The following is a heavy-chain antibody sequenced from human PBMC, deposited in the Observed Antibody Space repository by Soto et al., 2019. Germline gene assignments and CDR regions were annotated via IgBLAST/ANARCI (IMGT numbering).Heavy chain of an antibody. CDR3: ASINTVMVLTAMPP. V-gene: IGHV1-3*01. Sequence: QVQVVQSGAEVKKPGASVKVSCKASGYTFTNYAMHWGRQAPGQRLEWMGWINPGNGNTKYSQKFQGRVTITRDTSASTANMDLSNLRSEDTAVYYCASINTVMVLTAMPPWGQGTIVTVSS. D-gene: IGHD2-21*02. CDR2: INPGNGNT. J-gene: IGHJ3*01. CDR1: GYTFTNYA.